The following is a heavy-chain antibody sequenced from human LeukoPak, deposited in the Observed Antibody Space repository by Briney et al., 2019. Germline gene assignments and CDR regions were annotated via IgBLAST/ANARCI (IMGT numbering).Heavy chain of an antibody. V-gene: IGHV4-34*01. J-gene: IGHJ5*02. CDR2: INHSGST. CDR1: GWSFSGYY. D-gene: IGHD6-13*01. Sequence: SETLSLTCAVYGWSFSGYYWSWIRQPPGKGLEWIGEINHSGSTNYNPSLKSRVTMSVDTSKNQFSLTLSSVTAADTAVYYCARTHSSRYNWFDPWGQGTLVTVSS. CDR3: ARTHSSRYNWFDP.